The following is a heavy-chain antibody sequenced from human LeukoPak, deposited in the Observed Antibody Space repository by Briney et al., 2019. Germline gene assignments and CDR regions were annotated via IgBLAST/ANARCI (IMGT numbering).Heavy chain of an antibody. V-gene: IGHV3-15*01. D-gene: IGHD1-26*01. CDR2: IKSKTDGGTT. Sequence: GGSLRLSCAASGFTFSNAWMSWVRQAPGKGLEWVGRIKSKTDGGTTDYAAPVKGRFTISRDDSKNTLYLQMNSLRAEDTAVYYCAKPKYSGSYYGWDYWGQGTLVTVSS. J-gene: IGHJ4*02. CDR1: GFTFSNAW. CDR3: AKPKYSGSYYGWDY.